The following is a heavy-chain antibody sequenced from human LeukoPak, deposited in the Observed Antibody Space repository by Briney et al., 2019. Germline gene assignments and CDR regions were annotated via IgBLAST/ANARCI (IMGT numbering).Heavy chain of an antibody. V-gene: IGHV3-23*01. J-gene: IGHJ4*02. CDR1: GFTFSGYA. CDR3: AKDTTYYYGSGSVDY. D-gene: IGHD3-10*01. Sequence: GGSLRLSCAASGFTFSGYAMSRVRQAPGKGLEWVSAISGSGGSTYYADSVKGRFTISRDNSKNTLYLQMNSLRAEDTAVYYCAKDTTYYYGSGSVDYWGQGTLVTVSS. CDR2: ISGSGGST.